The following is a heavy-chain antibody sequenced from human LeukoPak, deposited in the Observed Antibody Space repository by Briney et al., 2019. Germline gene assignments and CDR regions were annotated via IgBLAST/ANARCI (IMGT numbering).Heavy chain of an antibody. D-gene: IGHD6-13*01. CDR1: GGSISSGGYY. V-gene: IGHV4-31*03. J-gene: IGHJ4*02. CDR3: ARLSSGSSSWYDIDY. Sequence: PSETLSLTCTVSGGSISSGGYYWSWIRQHPGKGLEWIGYIYYSGSTYYNPSLKSRVTISVDTSKNQFSLKLSSVTAADTAVYYCARLSSGSSSWYDIDYWGQGSLVIVSS. CDR2: IYYSGST.